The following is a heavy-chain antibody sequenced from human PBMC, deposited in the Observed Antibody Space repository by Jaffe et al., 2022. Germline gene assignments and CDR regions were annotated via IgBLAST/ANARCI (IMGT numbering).Heavy chain of an antibody. Sequence: EVQLVESGGGLVQPGGSLRLSCAASGFTVSSNYMSWVRQAPGKGLEWVSVIYSGGSTYYADSVKGRFTISRHNSKNTLYLQMNSLRAEDTAVYYCARLGGMATISEAFDIWGQGTMVTVSS. CDR3: ARLGGMATISEAFDI. D-gene: IGHD5-12*01. CDR2: IYSGGST. J-gene: IGHJ3*02. CDR1: GFTVSSNY. V-gene: IGHV3-53*04.